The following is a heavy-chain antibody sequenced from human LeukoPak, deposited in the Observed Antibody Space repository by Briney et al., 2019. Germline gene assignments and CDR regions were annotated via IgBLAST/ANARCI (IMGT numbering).Heavy chain of an antibody. CDR3: ARLRWTSGYYIDS. CDR2: IGGNGVST. J-gene: IGHJ4*02. CDR1: GFTFSGYA. D-gene: IGHD3-22*01. V-gene: IGHV3-23*01. Sequence: GGSLRLSCAASGFTFSGYAMGWVRQVPGKGLEWISAIGGNGVSTYYANSVKGRFAISRDNSKNTLYLQIYSLRADDTAVFYCARLRWTSGYYIDSWGQGILVTVSS.